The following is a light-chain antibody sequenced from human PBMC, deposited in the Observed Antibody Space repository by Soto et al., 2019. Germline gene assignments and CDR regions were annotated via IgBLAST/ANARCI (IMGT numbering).Light chain of an antibody. CDR2: EVS. J-gene: IGLJ3*02. Sequence: QSALTQPASVSGSPGQSITISCTGSSRDVGRYTFVSWYQQHPGKAPKLMIYEVSNRPSGVSNRFSGSKSANTASLTISGLQAEDEAEYYCSSYATSNTVLFGGGTKLTVL. V-gene: IGLV2-14*01. CDR3: SSYATSNTVL. CDR1: SRDVGRYTF.